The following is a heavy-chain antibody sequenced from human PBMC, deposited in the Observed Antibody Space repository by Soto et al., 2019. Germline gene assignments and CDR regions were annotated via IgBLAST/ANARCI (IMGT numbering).Heavy chain of an antibody. CDR3: ARGFNYGYFDY. V-gene: IGHV3-53*01. CDR1: GFTVNSNY. D-gene: IGHD5-18*01. J-gene: IGHJ4*02. Sequence: PGGSLRLSCAASGFTVNSNYMTWVRQAPGKGLEWVSVIYSGGTTDYADSVKGRFTISRDTSKNTLSLQMNSLRAEDTALYYCARGFNYGYFDYWGQGTLVTVSS. CDR2: IYSGGTT.